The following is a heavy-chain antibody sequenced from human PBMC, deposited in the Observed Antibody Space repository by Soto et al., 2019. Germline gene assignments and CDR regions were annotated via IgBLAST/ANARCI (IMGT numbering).Heavy chain of an antibody. CDR3: AKDNGSGCDWLRVGDASDI. CDR2: ISYDGSNK. CDR1: GFTFSSYA. D-gene: IGHD5-12*01. J-gene: IGHJ3*02. V-gene: IGHV3-30-3*01. Sequence: GVLRLSCAASGFTFSSYAMHWVRQAPGKGLEWVAVISYDGSNKYYADSVKGRFTISRDNSKNTLYLQMNSLRGEDTAVYYCAKDNGSGCDWLRVGDASDIWGQGTMVT.